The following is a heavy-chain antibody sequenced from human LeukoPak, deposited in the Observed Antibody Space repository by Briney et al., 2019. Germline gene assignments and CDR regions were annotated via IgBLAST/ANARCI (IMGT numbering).Heavy chain of an antibody. V-gene: IGHV3-48*04. CDR3: ARDRCSSTSCYKVGYGDYDWYFDL. J-gene: IGHJ2*01. D-gene: IGHD2-2*02. Sequence: GGSLRLSCAASGFTFNIYNMNWVRQAPGKGLEWVSYITSDTTTIYYADSVKGRFTISRDNAKNSLYLQMNSLRAEDTAVYYCARDRCSSTSCYKVGYGDYDWYFDLWGRGTLVTVSS. CDR2: ITSDTTTI. CDR1: GFTFNIYN.